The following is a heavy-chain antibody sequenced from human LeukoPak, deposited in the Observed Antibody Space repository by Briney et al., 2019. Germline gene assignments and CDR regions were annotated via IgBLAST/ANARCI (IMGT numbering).Heavy chain of an antibody. CDR3: ARDRAGRRSSWGEFDL. CDR2: IYDDGGT. J-gene: IGHJ5*02. V-gene: IGHV3-53*05. CDR1: GFPFITYT. D-gene: IGHD3-10*01. Sequence: GSLRLSCAASGFPFITYTMDWVRPAPGKGPEWVALIYDDGGTVYADSVKGRFTISRDNSKNMVYLQMNSLRPEDSAVYYCARDRAGRRSSWGEFDLWGQGTLVTVSS.